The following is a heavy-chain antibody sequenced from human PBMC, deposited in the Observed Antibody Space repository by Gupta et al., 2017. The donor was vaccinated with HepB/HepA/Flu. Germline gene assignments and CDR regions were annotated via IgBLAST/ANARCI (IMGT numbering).Heavy chain of an antibody. CDR1: GGSISSGGYY. J-gene: IGHJ5*02. V-gene: IGHV4-31*03. D-gene: IGHD2-15*01. CDR3: ARSDLNIVVNWFDP. CDR2: IYYSGST. Sequence: QVQLQESGPGLVKPSQTLSLTCTVSGGSISSGGYYWSWIRQHPGKGLEWIGYIYYSGSTYYNPSLKSRVTISVDTSKNQFSLKLSSVTAADTAVYYCARSDLNIVVNWFDPWGQGTLVTVSS.